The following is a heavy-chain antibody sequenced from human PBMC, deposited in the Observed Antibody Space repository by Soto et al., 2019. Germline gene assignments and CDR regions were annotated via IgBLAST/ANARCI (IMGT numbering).Heavy chain of an antibody. D-gene: IGHD3-16*01. Sequence: QVQLVESGGGVVQPGRSLRLSCAASGFTFSDYTLHWVRLAPGKGLEWVVVISNDGNNKYDSYSVKGRFTISRDNSKNTVYLQMDSLRPEDTAVYYCARAWQSLDFECWGQGTMVTVSS. CDR2: ISNDGNNK. V-gene: IGHV3-30-3*01. CDR3: ARAWQSLDFEC. J-gene: IGHJ4*02. CDR1: GFTFSDYT.